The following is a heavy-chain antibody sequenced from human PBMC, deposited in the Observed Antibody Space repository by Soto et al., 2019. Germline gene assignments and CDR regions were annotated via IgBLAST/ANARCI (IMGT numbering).Heavy chain of an antibody. CDR1: GFTPTTTP. CDR3: ATSLRYFDN. V-gene: IGHV3-23*01. D-gene: IGHD3-9*01. J-gene: IGHJ4*01. Sequence: GGSLRLSYAGSGFTPTTTPLSWVRQPPGKGLEWVTTISGTASRAYYVDSVKGRFFISRDNSKNTVTLQMNNLTVDDTAVYYCATSLRYFDNWGQGTRVTVSS. CDR2: ISGTASRA.